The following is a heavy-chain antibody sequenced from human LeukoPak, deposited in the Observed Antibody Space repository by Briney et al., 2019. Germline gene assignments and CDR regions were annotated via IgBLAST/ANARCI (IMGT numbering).Heavy chain of an antibody. Sequence: SETLSLTCAVYGGSFSGYYWSWIRQPPGKGLEWIGEINHSGSTNYNPSLKSRVTISVDTSKNQFSLKLSSVTAADTAVYYCARHGSSGYYYGSYFDYWGQGTLVTVSS. CDR1: GGSFSGYY. V-gene: IGHV4-34*01. CDR3: ARHGSSGYYYGSYFDY. CDR2: INHSGST. J-gene: IGHJ4*02. D-gene: IGHD3-22*01.